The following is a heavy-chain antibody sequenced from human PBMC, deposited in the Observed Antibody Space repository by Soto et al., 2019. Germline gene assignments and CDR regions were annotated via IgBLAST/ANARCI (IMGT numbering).Heavy chain of an antibody. Sequence: AGGSLRLSCAASGFTFSRDRMNWVRQAPGKGLEWVSYISSRSTTISYAVSVQGRFTISRDNSKNTVYLQMNSLRGEDTAMYYCARLGPYGSESYSFRYNWFDPWGQGTQVTVSS. J-gene: IGHJ5*02. D-gene: IGHD3-10*01. V-gene: IGHV3-48*01. CDR2: ISSRSTTI. CDR1: GFTFSRDR. CDR3: ARLGPYGSESYSFRYNWFDP.